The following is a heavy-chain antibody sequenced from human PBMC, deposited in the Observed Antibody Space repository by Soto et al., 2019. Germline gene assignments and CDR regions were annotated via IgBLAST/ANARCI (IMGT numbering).Heavy chain of an antibody. Sequence: QITLKESGPPLVKPTQTLTLTCTFSGFSLSTSGVGVGWIRQPPGKALEWLALIYWDDDKRYSPSLKSRLTITKDTSKNQVVLTMTNMDPVDTATYYCARPKGYEREDAFDIWGQGTMVTVSS. CDR1: GFSLSTSGVG. CDR2: IYWDDDK. D-gene: IGHD1-1*01. V-gene: IGHV2-5*02. CDR3: ARPKGYEREDAFDI. J-gene: IGHJ3*02.